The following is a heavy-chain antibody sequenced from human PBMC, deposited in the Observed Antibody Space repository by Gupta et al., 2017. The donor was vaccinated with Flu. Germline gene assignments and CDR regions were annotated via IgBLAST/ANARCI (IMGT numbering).Heavy chain of an antibody. CDR2: INHSGST. V-gene: IGHV4-34*01. J-gene: IGHJ4*02. D-gene: IGHD5-12*01. CDR3: ARGKSRWLPSFDY. Sequence: IRQPPGKGLEWIGEINHSGSTNYNPSLKSRVTISVDTSKNQFSLKLSSVTAADTAVYYCARGKSRWLPSFDYWGQGTLVTVSS.